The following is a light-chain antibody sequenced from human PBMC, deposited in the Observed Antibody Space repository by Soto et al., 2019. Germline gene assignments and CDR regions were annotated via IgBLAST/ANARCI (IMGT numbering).Light chain of an antibody. J-gene: IGKJ3*01. Sequence: DIQLTQSPSFLSASVGDRVTITCRASQGISSYLAWYQQKPGKDPKLLIYAASTLQSGVPSRFSGSGSGTEFTLTISSLQPEDFATYYCQQLNSYPRTFGPGTKVDIK. CDR2: AAS. V-gene: IGKV1-9*01. CDR1: QGISSY. CDR3: QQLNSYPRT.